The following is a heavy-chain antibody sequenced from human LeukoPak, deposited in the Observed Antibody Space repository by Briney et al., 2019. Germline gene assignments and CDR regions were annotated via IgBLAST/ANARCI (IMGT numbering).Heavy chain of an antibody. D-gene: IGHD1-1*01. J-gene: IGHJ3*02. CDR3: AREQLQDGSGSAFDT. CDR2: ISGSGSPI. V-gene: IGHV3-48*03. CDR1: GFTFSSYE. Sequence: GGSLRLSCAASGFTFSSYEMNWVRQAPGQGLEWVSYISGSGSPIYYADSVKGRFTISRDNAKNSLYLQMNSLRAEDTAVYYCAREQLQDGSGSAFDTWGQGTMVTVSS.